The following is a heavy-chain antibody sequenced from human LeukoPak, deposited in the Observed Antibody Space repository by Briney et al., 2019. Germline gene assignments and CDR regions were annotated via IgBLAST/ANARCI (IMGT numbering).Heavy chain of an antibody. CDR3: ARGGTDDFWSGYTLPGYFDY. J-gene: IGHJ4*02. CDR1: GYSITSYW. V-gene: IGHV5-51*01. CDR2: IYPGDSDT. Sequence: GESLKISCEGSGYSITSYWIGWGRQIPGKGLEWMGIIYPGDSDTRYSPSFQGQVTISADKSISTAYLQWSSLKASDTAMYYCARGGTDDFWSGYTLPGYFDYWGQGTLVTVSS. D-gene: IGHD3-3*01.